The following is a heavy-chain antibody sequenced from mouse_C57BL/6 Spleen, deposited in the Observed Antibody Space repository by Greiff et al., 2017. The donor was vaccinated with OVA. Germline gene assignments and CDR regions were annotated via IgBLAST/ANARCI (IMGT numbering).Heavy chain of an antibody. CDR2: IYPRDGST. D-gene: IGHD1-1*01. J-gene: IGHJ1*03. V-gene: IGHV1-85*01. Sequence: QVQLQQSGPVLVKPGASVKLSCKASGYTFTSYDINWVMQRPGQGLEWIGWIYPRDGSTKYNEKFKGKATLTVDTSSSTAYMELHSLTSEDSAVYFCARKVATPYWYFDVWGTGTTVTVSS. CDR1: GYTFTSYD. CDR3: ARKVATPYWYFDV.